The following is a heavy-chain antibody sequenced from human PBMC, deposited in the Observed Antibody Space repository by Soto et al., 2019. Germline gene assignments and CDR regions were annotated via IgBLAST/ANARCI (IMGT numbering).Heavy chain of an antibody. D-gene: IGHD4-17*01. V-gene: IGHV1-69*06. Sequence: SVKVSCKASGGTFSGYAISWVRQAPGQGLEWMGGIIPIFGTANYAQKFQGRVTITEDKSTNTAYMELSSLRSEDTAVYYCARCGDGRLDYGGNSNAFDIWGQGRMATV. CDR3: ARCGDGRLDYGGNSNAFDI. CDR2: IIPIFGTA. J-gene: IGHJ3*02. CDR1: GGTFSGYA.